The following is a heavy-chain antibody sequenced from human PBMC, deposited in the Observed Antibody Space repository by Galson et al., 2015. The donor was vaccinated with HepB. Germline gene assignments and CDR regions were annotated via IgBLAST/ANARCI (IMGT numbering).Heavy chain of an antibody. J-gene: IGHJ6*02. D-gene: IGHD3-10*01. CDR1: GYTFTSYY. CDR3: ARDCWGINMVRGVKVGGMDV. Sequence: SVKVSCKASGYTFTSYYMHWVRQAPGQGLEWMGIINPSGGSTSYAQKVQGRVTMTRDTSTSTVYMELSSLRSEDTAVYYCARDCWGINMVRGVKVGGMDVWGQGTTVTVSS. CDR2: INPSGGST. V-gene: IGHV1-46*01.